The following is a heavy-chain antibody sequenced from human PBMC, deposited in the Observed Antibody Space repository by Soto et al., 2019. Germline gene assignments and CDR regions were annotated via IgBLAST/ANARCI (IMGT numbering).Heavy chain of an antibody. CDR2: IKQDGREK. J-gene: IGHJ4*02. D-gene: IGHD6-19*01. Sequence: EVQLEESGGTLVQPGGSLRLSCAASGLTFSNYWMSWVRQAPGKGLEWVANIKQDGREKYYVDSVRGRFTISRDNAKNSLYLKMSRLRAEDTAVYYCTKVVGLAGQDWGQGTLVTVSS. CDR1: GLTFSNYW. CDR3: TKVVGLAGQD. V-gene: IGHV3-7*01.